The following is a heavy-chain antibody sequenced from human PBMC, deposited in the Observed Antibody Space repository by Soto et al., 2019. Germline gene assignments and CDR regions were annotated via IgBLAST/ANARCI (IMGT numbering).Heavy chain of an antibody. J-gene: IGHJ4*02. Sequence: QLQLQESGPGLVKPSETLSLTCTVSGGSISSSSYYWGWIRQPPGKGLEWIGSIYYSGSTYYNPSLKSRVTISVDTCKNQFSLKLSSVTAADTAVYYCARLDILTGYYFDYWGQGTLVTVSS. D-gene: IGHD3-9*01. CDR1: GGSISSSSYY. CDR2: IYYSGST. V-gene: IGHV4-39*01. CDR3: ARLDILTGYYFDY.